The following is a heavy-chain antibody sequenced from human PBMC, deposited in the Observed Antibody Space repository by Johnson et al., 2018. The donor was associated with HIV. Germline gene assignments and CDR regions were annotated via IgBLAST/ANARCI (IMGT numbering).Heavy chain of an antibody. Sequence: EVQLVESGGGLVKPGGSLRLSCAASGFTFSDYYMSWIRQAPGKGLEWVANIKQDGSEKYYVDSVKGRFTISRDNSKNTLYLQMNSLRPEDTAVYYCARDRPSGWPDAFDIWGQGTMVTVSS. CDR3: ARDRPSGWPDAFDI. CDR2: IKQDGSEK. V-gene: IGHV3-7*01. CDR1: GFTFSDYY. D-gene: IGHD6-19*01. J-gene: IGHJ3*02.